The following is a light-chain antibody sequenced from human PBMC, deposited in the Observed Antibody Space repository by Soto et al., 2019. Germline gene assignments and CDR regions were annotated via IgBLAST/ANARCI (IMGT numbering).Light chain of an antibody. V-gene: IGKV1-5*03. CDR2: KAS. CDR1: QSISSW. Sequence: DIRMTQSPSTLSASVGDRVTITCRASQSISSWLAWYQQKPGKAPKLLIYKASSLESGVPSRFSGIGSGTEFTLTISSLQPDDFATYYCQQYNSYPWTFGQGTKVDNK. J-gene: IGKJ1*01. CDR3: QQYNSYPWT.